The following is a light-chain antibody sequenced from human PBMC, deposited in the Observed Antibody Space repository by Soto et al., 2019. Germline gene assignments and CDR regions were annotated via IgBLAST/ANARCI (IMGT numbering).Light chain of an antibody. CDR3: GTWDNSLSVVV. CDR2: DDN. Sequence: QSVLTQPPSVSAAPGQKVTMSCSGSGSNIGNNFVSWYQQFPGTAPKLLIYDDNKRPTGIPDRFSASKSGTSATLGITGLXXXXXXXYYCGTWDNSLSVVVFGGGTKVTVL. CDR1: GSNIGNNF. J-gene: IGLJ3*02. V-gene: IGLV1-51*01.